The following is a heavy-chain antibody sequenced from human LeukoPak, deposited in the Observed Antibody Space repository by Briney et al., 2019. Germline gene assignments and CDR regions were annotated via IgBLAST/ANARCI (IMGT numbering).Heavy chain of an antibody. Sequence: GGSLRLSCVVSGFTVSGDYISCFRQAPGKGLEWVSVLYYVVSTFYKDYVKGRFTTSGDNFKNTVYLQMNSLRAEDTAVYSCARGRQNYGDYPYWGQGTLVTVSS. CDR3: ARGRQNYGDYPY. V-gene: IGHV3-53*01. CDR2: LYYVVST. J-gene: IGHJ4*02. D-gene: IGHD4-17*01. CDR1: GFTVSGDY.